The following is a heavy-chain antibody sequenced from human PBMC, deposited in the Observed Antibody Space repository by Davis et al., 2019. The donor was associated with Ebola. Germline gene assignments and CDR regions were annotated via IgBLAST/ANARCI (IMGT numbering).Heavy chain of an antibody. D-gene: IGHD6-13*01. CDR2: IWYDGSNK. J-gene: IGHJ5*02. CDR3: ARDEQQLTYNWFDP. CDR1: GFTFSSYG. Sequence: GESLKISCAASGFTFSSYGMHWVRQAPGKGLEWVAVIWYDGSNKYYADFVKGRFTISRDNSKNTLYLQMNSLRAEDTAVYYCARDEQQLTYNWFDPWGQGTLVTVSS. V-gene: IGHV3-33*01.